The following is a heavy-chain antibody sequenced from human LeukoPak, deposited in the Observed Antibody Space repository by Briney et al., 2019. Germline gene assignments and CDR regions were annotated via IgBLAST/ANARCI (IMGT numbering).Heavy chain of an antibody. D-gene: IGHD6-6*01. CDR1: GFAFSTYG. CDR2: ILSDGNEK. J-gene: IGHJ4*02. V-gene: IGHV3-33*08. CDR3: XXDXLGARPGFEY. Sequence: GRSLRLSCAASGFAFSTYGMHWVRQAPGKGLEWVAVILSDGNEKYYTDSVKGRFTISRDNSKNTLYLQMNSLRGEDAAVYYXXXDXLGARPGFEYWGQGTPVTVSS.